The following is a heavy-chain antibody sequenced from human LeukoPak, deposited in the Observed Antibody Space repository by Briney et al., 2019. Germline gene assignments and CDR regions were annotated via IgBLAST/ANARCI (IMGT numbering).Heavy chain of an antibody. J-gene: IGHJ4*02. D-gene: IGHD5/OR15-5a*01. V-gene: IGHV4-39*01. Sequence: PSETLSLTCTVSGGSISNSAYHWGWIRQPPGKGLEWIGNIYHSGITYYNHFNSSLKSRVTISLDTSKNQFSLRLTSVTAADTAVYFCATLVSTRYYFDYWGQGTLVTVSS. CDR3: ATLVSTRYYFDY. CDR2: IYHSGIT. CDR1: GGSISNSAYH.